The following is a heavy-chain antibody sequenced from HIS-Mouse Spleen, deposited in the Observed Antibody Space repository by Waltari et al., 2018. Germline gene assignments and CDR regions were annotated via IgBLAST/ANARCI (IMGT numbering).Heavy chain of an antibody. CDR3: ARGHDYSNYFDY. Sequence: QVQLVQSGAEVKKPGASVKVSCTASGYTFTSYDINWVRQATGQGLVWMGWMNPNSGNTGYAQKFQGRVTMTRNTSISTAYMELSSLRSEDTAVYYCARGHDYSNYFDYWGQGTLVTVSS. J-gene: IGHJ4*02. CDR1: GYTFTSYD. CDR2: MNPNSGNT. D-gene: IGHD4-4*01. V-gene: IGHV1-8*01.